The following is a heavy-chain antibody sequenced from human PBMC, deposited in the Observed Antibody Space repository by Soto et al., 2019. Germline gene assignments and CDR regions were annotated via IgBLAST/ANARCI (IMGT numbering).Heavy chain of an antibody. CDR3: ARWGSSGYCSGGSCYSIYYYYYMDV. V-gene: IGHV1-8*01. CDR2: MNPNSGNT. D-gene: IGHD2-15*01. Sequence: GASVKVSCKASGYTFTSYDINWVRQATGQGLEWMGWMNPNSGNTGYAQKFQGRVTMTRNTSISTAYMELSSLRSKDTAVYYCARWGSSGYCSGGSCYSIYYYYYMDVWGKGTTVTVSS. J-gene: IGHJ6*03. CDR1: GYTFTSYD.